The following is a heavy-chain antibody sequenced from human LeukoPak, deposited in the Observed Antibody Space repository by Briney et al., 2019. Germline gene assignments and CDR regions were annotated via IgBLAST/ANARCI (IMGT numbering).Heavy chain of an antibody. V-gene: IGHV1-18*01. CDR1: GYTFTSYG. CDR3: ARDRDGFEFDY. Sequence: ASVKVSYKASGYTFTSYGISWVRQAPGQGLEWMGWISAYNGSTNYAQKLQGRVTMTTDTSTSTAYMELRSLRSDDTAVYYCARDRDGFEFDYWGQGTLVTVSS. CDR2: ISAYNGST. J-gene: IGHJ4*02. D-gene: IGHD3-10*01.